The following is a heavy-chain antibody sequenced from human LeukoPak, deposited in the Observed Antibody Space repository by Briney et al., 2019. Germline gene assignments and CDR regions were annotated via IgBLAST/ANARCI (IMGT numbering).Heavy chain of an antibody. Sequence: SETLSLTCTVSGGSISSGGYYWGWIRQHPGKGLEWIGYIYYSGSTYYNPSLKSRVTISVDTSKNQFSLKLSSVTAADTAVYYCARDNYDFWSGYTDDAFDIWGQGTMVTVSS. V-gene: IGHV4-31*03. D-gene: IGHD3-3*01. CDR3: ARDNYDFWSGYTDDAFDI. CDR1: GGSISSGGYY. CDR2: IYYSGST. J-gene: IGHJ3*02.